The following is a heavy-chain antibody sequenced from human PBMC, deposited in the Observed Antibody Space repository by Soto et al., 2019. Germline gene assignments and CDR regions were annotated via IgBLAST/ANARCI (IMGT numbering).Heavy chain of an antibody. CDR1: GFTFSSYW. V-gene: IGHV3-7*05. Sequence: GGSLRLSCAASGFTFSSYWMSWVRQAPGKGLEWVANIKQDGSEKYYVDSVKGRFTISRDNAKNSLYLQMNSLRAEDTAVYYCVRVAGSPYYYYYYGMDVWGQGTTVTVSS. D-gene: IGHD6-19*01. CDR2: IKQDGSEK. CDR3: VRVAGSPYYYYYYGMDV. J-gene: IGHJ6*02.